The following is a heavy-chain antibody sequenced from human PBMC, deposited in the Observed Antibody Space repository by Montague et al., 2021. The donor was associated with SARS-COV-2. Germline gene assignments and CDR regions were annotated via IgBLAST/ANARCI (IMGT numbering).Heavy chain of an antibody. D-gene: IGHD3-10*01. CDR1: GGSFSTYS. V-gene: IGHV4-34*01. Sequence: SETLSLTCAAHGGSFSTYSWYWIRQPPGKGLELIGEIHLGGSTNYNPSLTIRVTISASTSKTQFYLKLTSVAAADTAVYYCARLGDGVVPSPILGVGPYYSYYYMDVWGKGTTVTVSS. J-gene: IGHJ6*03. CDR3: ARLGDGVVPSPILGVGPYYSYYYMDV. CDR2: IHLGGST.